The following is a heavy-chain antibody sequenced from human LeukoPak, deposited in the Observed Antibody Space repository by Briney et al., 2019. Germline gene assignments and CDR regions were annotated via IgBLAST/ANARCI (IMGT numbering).Heavy chain of an antibody. D-gene: IGHD1-26*01. CDR1: GYIFIGYG. V-gene: IGHV1-18*01. J-gene: IGHJ1*01. CDR2: INTDNGQT. Sequence: ASVKVPCKASGYIFIGYGLSWVRQAPGQGLEWMGWINTDNGQTDFAQKLQDRIIMTTDTSTSTAYLEVTSLRSDDTAVYYCARGGGTYWADHWGQGTLVTVSS. CDR3: ARGGGTYWADH.